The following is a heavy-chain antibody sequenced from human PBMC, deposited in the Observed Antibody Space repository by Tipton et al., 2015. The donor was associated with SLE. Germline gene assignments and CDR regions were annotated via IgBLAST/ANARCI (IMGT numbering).Heavy chain of an antibody. CDR3: ARDNDSSGYTLWYFDL. CDR1: GGSFSGNY. J-gene: IGHJ2*01. CDR2: INHSGST. D-gene: IGHD3-22*01. Sequence: TLSLTCAVYGGSFSGNYWSWIRQPPGKGLEWIGEINHSGSTNYNPSLKSRVTISVDTSKNQSSLKLSSVTAADTAVYYCARDNDSSGYTLWYFDLWGRGTLVTVSS. V-gene: IGHV4-34*01.